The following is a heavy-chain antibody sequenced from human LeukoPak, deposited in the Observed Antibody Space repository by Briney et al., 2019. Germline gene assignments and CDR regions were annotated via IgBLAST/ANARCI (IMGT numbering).Heavy chain of an antibody. J-gene: IGHJ4*02. D-gene: IGHD5-12*01. CDR1: GFTFSDLY. Sequence: PGGSLRLSCAASGFTFSDLYMDWVRQAPGKGLEWVGRTRNKANSYTTEYAASVKGRFTISRDDSKNSLYLQMNSLKTEDTAVYYCARVLGYSGYDLAYWGQGTLVTVSS. CDR3: ARVLGYSGYDLAY. V-gene: IGHV3-72*01. CDR2: TRNKANSYTT.